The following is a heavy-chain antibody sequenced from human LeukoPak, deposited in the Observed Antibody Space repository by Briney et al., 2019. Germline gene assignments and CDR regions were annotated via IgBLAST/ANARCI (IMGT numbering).Heavy chain of an antibody. Sequence: GGSLRLSCAASGITFSSYSMNWVRQAPGKGLEWLSYIHSISTTIYYADSVKGRFTISRDNSKNTLYLQMNSLRAEDTAVYYCARDGGYCSGGSCHRGAFDIWGQGTMVTVSS. CDR3: ARDGGYCSGGSCHRGAFDI. V-gene: IGHV3-48*01. CDR2: IHSISTTI. D-gene: IGHD2-15*01. CDR1: GITFSSYS. J-gene: IGHJ3*02.